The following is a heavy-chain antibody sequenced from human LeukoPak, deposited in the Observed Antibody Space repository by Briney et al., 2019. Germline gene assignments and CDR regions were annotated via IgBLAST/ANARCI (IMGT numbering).Heavy chain of an antibody. D-gene: IGHD3-3*01. J-gene: IGHJ5*02. V-gene: IGHV4-61*02. CDR2: IYTSGST. CDR3: ARDSPNKNIYDFWSGSSSTGFDP. CDR1: GGSISSGSYY. Sequence: SETLSLTCTVSGGSISSGSYYWSWIRQPAGKGLEWIGRIYTSGSTNYNPSLKSRVTISVDTSKNQFSLKLSSVTAADTAVYYCARDSPNKNIYDFWSGSSSTGFDPWGQGTLVTVSS.